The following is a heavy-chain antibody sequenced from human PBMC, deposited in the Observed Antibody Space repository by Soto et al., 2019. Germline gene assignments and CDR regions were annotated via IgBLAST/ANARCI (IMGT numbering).Heavy chain of an antibody. Sequence: ASVKVSWKASGYPFSTYAIHWVRQASGESLEWMGRITPEEITTRCSQKFQGRVTITSDRSANTAYMELSSLKSEDTAVYYWARILRGLTIFGVAHPGYYGGQGTRVTVSS. CDR3: ARILRGLTIFGVAHPGYY. CDR1: GYPFSTYA. J-gene: IGHJ4*02. D-gene: IGHD3-3*01. CDR2: ITPEEITT. V-gene: IGHV1-3*01.